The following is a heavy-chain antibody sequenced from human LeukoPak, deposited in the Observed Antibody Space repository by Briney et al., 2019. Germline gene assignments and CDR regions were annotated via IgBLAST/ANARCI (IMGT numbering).Heavy chain of an antibody. V-gene: IGHV3-21*01. CDR3: AKTSPIAVDGMDV. Sequence: GGSLRLSCAASGFTFSSYSMNWVRQAPGKGLEWVSSISSSSSYIYYADSVKGRFTISRDNAKNSLYLQMNSLRAEDTAVYYCAKTSPIAVDGMDVWGQGTTVTVSS. J-gene: IGHJ6*02. CDR1: GFTFSSYS. D-gene: IGHD6-19*01. CDR2: ISSSSSYI.